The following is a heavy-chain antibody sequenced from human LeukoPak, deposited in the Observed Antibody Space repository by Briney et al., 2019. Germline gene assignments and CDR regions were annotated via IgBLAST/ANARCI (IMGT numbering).Heavy chain of an antibody. CDR3: ARDSQGYCSSTSCYPTPYYYYYMDV. Sequence: GGSLRLSCAASGFTFSSYSMNWVRQAPGKGLEWVSSISSSSSYIYYADSVKGRFTISRDNAKNSLYLQMSSLRAEDTAVYYCARDSQGYCSSTSCYPTPYYYYYMDVWGKGTTVTVSS. D-gene: IGHD2-2*01. CDR2: ISSSSSYI. J-gene: IGHJ6*03. V-gene: IGHV3-21*01. CDR1: GFTFSSYS.